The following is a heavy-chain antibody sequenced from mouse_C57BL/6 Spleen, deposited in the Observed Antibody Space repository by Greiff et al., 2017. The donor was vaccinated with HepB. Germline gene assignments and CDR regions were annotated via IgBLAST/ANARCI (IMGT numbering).Heavy chain of an antibody. D-gene: IGHD1-1*01. CDR1: GYAFSSYW. Sequence: LQESGAELVKPGASVKISCKASGYAFSSYWMNWVKQRPGKGLEWIGQIYPGDGDTNYNGKFKGKATLTADKSSSTAYMQLSSLTSEDSAVYFCARDNYYGSSYEDYWGQGTTLTVSS. CDR2: IYPGDGDT. J-gene: IGHJ2*01. CDR3: ARDNYYGSSYEDY. V-gene: IGHV1-80*01.